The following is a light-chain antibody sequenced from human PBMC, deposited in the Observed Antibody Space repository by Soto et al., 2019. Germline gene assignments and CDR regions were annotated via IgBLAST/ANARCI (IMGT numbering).Light chain of an antibody. CDR1: SSDVGGYNY. CDR3: SSYAGSNDWV. J-gene: IGLJ3*02. V-gene: IGLV2-8*01. CDR2: EVT. Sequence: QSALTQPPSASGSPGQSVTISCTGTSSDVGGYNYVSWYQQHPGKAPKLMIYEVTKRPSGVPDRFSGSKSGKTASLTVSGLQAEDEADYYCSSYAGSNDWVFGGGTKITVL.